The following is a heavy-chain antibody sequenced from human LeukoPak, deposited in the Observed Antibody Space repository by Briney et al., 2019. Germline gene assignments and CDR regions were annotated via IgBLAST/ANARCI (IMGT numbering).Heavy chain of an antibody. Sequence: SLTFSSAETGFLFKNLRMDWVRHTQKKGLEWVSTISSSTATRYYADSRKGRFTISRDNAKSTVYLQMNSLRADDTAVYYCVRDLGYDRSSVWHKYFDSWGQGTLVTVSS. J-gene: IGHJ4*02. V-gene: IGHV3-48*04. CDR2: ISSSTATR. CDR3: VRDLGYDRSSVWHKYFDS. CDR1: GFLFKNLR. D-gene: IGHD5/OR15-5a*01.